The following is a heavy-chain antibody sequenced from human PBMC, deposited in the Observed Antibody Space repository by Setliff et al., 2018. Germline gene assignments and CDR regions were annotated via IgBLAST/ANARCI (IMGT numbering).Heavy chain of an antibody. CDR2: IYVNGGST. Sequence: SETLSLTCAVYGGSFSGYHWSWIRQPAGKGLEWIGRIYVNGGSTTYSPSLKSRVTISVDTSKNQFSLNLSSVTAADTAVYYCARQGATGGLRFLEWFDQLRAWYFDLWGRGTLVTVSS. D-gene: IGHD3-3*01. CDR3: ARQGATGGLRFLEWFDQLRAWYFDL. V-gene: IGHV4-59*10. J-gene: IGHJ2*01. CDR1: GGSFSGYH.